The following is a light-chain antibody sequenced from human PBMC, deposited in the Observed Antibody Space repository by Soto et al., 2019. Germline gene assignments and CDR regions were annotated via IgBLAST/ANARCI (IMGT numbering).Light chain of an antibody. V-gene: IGKV3-15*01. Sequence: EIWMTQSPATLSVSPGERATLSWRASQSVSSNLAWYQQKPGKAPRLLIYGASTRATGIPARLSGSGYGTEFTLTISSLQYEDFAVYYCQQYNNSTRTFGHGTKVDIK. CDR3: QQYNNSTRT. J-gene: IGKJ1*01. CDR2: GAS. CDR1: QSVSSN.